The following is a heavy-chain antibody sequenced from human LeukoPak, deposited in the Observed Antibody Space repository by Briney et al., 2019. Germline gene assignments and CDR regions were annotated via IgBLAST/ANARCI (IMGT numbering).Heavy chain of an antibody. CDR2: MNPNSGNT. CDR1: GYTFTSYD. J-gene: IGHJ3*02. Sequence: WASVKVSCKASGYTFTSYDINWVRQATGQGLEWMGWMNPNSGNTGYAQKFQGRVTMTRNTSVSTAYMELSSLRSEDTAVYYCAKTSKYSIFRDDTFDIWGQGTMVTVSS. CDR3: AKTSKYSIFRDDTFDI. D-gene: IGHD4-11*01. V-gene: IGHV1-8*01.